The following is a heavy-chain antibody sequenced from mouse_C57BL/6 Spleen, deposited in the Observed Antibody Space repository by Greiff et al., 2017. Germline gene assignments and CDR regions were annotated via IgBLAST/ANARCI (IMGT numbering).Heavy chain of an antibody. CDR3: ARLGSNSWFAY. D-gene: IGHD2-5*01. J-gene: IGHJ3*01. CDR1: GFTFTDYY. V-gene: IGHV7-3*01. CDR2: IRNKANGYTT. Sequence: EVQLVESGGGLVQPGGSLSLSCAASGFTFTDYYMSWVRQPPGKALEWLGFIRNKANGYTTEYSASVKGRFTISRDNSQSILYLQMNALRAEDSATYYCARLGSNSWFAYWGQGTLVTVSA.